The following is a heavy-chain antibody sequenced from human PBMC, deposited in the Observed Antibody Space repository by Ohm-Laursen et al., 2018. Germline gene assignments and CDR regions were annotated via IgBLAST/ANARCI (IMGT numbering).Heavy chain of an antibody. Sequence: TLSLTCAVSGGSISSYYWSWIRQPPGKGLEWIGYIYYSGSTNYNPSLKSRVTISVDTSKNQFSLKLSSVTAADTAVYYCARDRDWNYRNYFDYWGQGTLVTVSS. CDR2: IYYSGST. CDR3: ARDRDWNYRNYFDY. D-gene: IGHD1-7*01. CDR1: GGSISSYY. J-gene: IGHJ4*02. V-gene: IGHV4-59*01.